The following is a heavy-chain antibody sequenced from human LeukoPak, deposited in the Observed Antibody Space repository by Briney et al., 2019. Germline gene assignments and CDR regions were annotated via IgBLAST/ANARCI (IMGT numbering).Heavy chain of an antibody. D-gene: IGHD3-10*01. Sequence: ASVKVSCKASGYTFTGYYMHWVRQAPGQGLEWMGWINPNSGGTNYAQKFQGWVTMTRDTPISTAYMELSRLRSDDTAVYYCARLLSGSQTPYDAFDIWGQGTMVTVSS. CDR2: INPNSGGT. V-gene: IGHV1-2*04. CDR3: ARLLSGSQTPYDAFDI. J-gene: IGHJ3*02. CDR1: GYTFTGYY.